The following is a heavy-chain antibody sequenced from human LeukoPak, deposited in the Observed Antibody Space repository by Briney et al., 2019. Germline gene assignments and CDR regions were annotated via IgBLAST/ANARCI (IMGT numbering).Heavy chain of an antibody. CDR2: IYYSGST. J-gene: IGHJ3*02. CDR3: ARVLGYCTNGVCSDAFDI. D-gene: IGHD2-8*01. V-gene: IGHV4-59*01. CDR1: GGSLSSYY. Sequence: SETLSLTCTVSGGSLSSYYWSWIRQPPGKGLEWIGYIYYSGSTNYNPSLKSRVTISVDTSKNQFSLKLSSVTAADTAVYYCARVLGYCTNGVCSDAFDIWGQGTMVTVSS.